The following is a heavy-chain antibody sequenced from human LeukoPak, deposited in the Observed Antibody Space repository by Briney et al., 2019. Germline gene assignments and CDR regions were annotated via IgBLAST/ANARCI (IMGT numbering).Heavy chain of an antibody. CDR1: GFTFSSYE. CDR3: AKDYYDSSGASF. J-gene: IGHJ4*02. CDR2: IRYDGSNK. Sequence: GSLRLSCAVSGFTFSSYEMNWVRQAPGKGLEWVAFIRYDGSNKYYADSVKGRFTISRDNSKNTLYLQMNSLRAEDTAVYYCAKDYYDSSGASFWGQGTLVTVSS. V-gene: IGHV3-30*02. D-gene: IGHD3-22*01.